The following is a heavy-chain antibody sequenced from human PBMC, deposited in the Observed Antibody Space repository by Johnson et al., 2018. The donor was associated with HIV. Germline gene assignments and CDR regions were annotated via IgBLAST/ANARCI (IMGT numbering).Heavy chain of an antibody. CDR3: ARGADPGIAASLV. CDR1: GFTFDDYG. J-gene: IGHJ3*01. D-gene: IGHD6-13*01. CDR2: INWNGGST. Sequence: EVQLVESGGGLIQPGGSLRLSCAASGFTFDDYGMGWVRHGPGKGLEGVTVINWNGGSTGYADSVKGRFTLSRDNSKNSLYLQMKSLRAVDTAVYYCARGADPGIAASLVWGQGTMVTVSS. V-gene: IGHV3-20*04.